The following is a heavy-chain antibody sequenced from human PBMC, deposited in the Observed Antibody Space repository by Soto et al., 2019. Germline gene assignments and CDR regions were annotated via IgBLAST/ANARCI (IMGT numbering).Heavy chain of an antibody. Sequence: LSLTCTVSGGSISSYYWSWIRQPPGKGLEWIGYIYYSGSTNYDPSLKSRVTISVDRSKNHFSLKLGSVTAADTAVYYCARGSGYYYYFDYWGQGTLVTVSS. D-gene: IGHD3-3*01. CDR3: ARGSGYYYYFDY. CDR2: IYYSGST. V-gene: IGHV4-59*01. CDR1: GGSISSYY. J-gene: IGHJ4*02.